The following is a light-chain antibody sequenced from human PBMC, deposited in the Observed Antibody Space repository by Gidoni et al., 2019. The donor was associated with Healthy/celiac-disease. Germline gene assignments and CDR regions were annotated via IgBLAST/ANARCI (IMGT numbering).Light chain of an antibody. Sequence: QPVLTQPPSASASLGASVTLTRTLSSGYSNYKVDWYQQRPGKGPRFVMRVGTGGIVGSKGDGIPDRFSVLGSGLNRYLTIKNIQEEDESDYHCGADHGSGSNFAVVFGGGTKLTVL. CDR1: SGYSNYK. CDR3: GADHGSGSNFAVV. V-gene: IGLV9-49*01. CDR2: VGTGGIVG. J-gene: IGLJ2*01.